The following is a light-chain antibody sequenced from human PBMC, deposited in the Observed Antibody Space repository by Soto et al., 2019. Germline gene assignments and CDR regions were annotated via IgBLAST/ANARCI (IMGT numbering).Light chain of an antibody. Sequence: QAVVTQPPSASGSPGQSVTISCTRTSSDIGGYNSVSWYQQHPGKAPRLMIYEVNKRPSGVPDRFSGSKSGYTASLTVSGLQTEDEAFYYCSSSAGIYHYLVFGGGTKLTVL. J-gene: IGLJ3*02. V-gene: IGLV2-8*01. CDR1: SSDIGGYNS. CDR3: SSSAGIYHYLV. CDR2: EVN.